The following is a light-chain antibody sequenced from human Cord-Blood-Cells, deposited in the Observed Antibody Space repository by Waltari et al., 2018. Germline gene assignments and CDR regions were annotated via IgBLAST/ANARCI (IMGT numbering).Light chain of an antibody. CDR3: QSYDSSLSGSV. CDR2: GTS. J-gene: IGLJ3*02. Sequence: QSVLTQPPSVSGAPGQRVTISCTGSSSNIGAGYDVHWYQQLPGTAPKLLIYGTSNRPSGVPDRFSGSKSGTSASLAITGLQAEDEADYSCQSYDSSLSGSVFGGGTKLTVL. CDR1: SSNIGAGYD. V-gene: IGLV1-40*01.